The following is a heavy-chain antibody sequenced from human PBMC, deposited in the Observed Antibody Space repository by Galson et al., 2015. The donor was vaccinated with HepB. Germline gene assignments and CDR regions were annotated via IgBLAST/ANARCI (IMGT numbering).Heavy chain of an antibody. CDR1: GYTFTNYG. Sequence: SVKVSCKASGYTFTNYGITWVRQAPGQGLEWVGWTSAYTGNTDCAQNFQGRVTLTTDTSTSTAYMELRSLRSDDTAVFYCGRASYYDSSGYLDYWGQGTLVTVSS. J-gene: IGHJ4*02. V-gene: IGHV1-18*04. CDR3: GRASYYDSSGYLDY. D-gene: IGHD3-22*01. CDR2: TSAYTGNT.